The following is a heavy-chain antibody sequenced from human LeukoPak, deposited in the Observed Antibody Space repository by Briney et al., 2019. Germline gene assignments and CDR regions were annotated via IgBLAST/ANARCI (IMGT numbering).Heavy chain of an antibody. CDR3: QKENSSVLKNGSAP. Sequence: PGRSLRLSCAASGFTFDDYAMHWVRQAPGKGLEWVSGISWNSGSIGYADSVKGRFSISRDNAKNSLYLQMNSLRAEDTALYYCQKENSSVLKNGSAPGAQGPRATVP. J-gene: IGHJ5*02. D-gene: IGHD6-25*01. V-gene: IGHV3-9*01. CDR1: GFTFDDYA. CDR2: ISWNSGSI.